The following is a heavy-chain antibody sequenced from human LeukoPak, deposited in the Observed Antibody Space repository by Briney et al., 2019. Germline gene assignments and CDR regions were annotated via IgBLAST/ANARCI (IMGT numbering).Heavy chain of an antibody. V-gene: IGHV4-59*01. J-gene: IGHJ5*02. Sequence: SETLSLSCTVSGDSISNYYWSWIRQSPGKGLEWIGFTYFSGSTNYNPSLKSRVTISVDPSKHQSSLRLNSVTAADTAVYFCARIEYSNSTWFDPWGQGTLVTVSS. CDR1: GDSISNYY. CDR2: TYFSGST. D-gene: IGHD6-6*01. CDR3: ARIEYSNSTWFDP.